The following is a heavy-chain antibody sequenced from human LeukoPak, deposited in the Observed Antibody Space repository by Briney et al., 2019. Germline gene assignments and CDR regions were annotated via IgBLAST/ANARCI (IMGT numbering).Heavy chain of an antibody. CDR3: ARASGSRHGFDI. CDR2: MYPGDSDT. V-gene: IGHV5-51*01. J-gene: IGHJ3*02. D-gene: IGHD1-26*01. Sequence: GESLKISCQGSGYRFTSYWIGWVRQMPGKGLEWMGIMYPGDSDTRYSTSFKGQVTISADKSISTAYLQWRSLKAPDTAMYYCARASGSRHGFDIWGQGTLVTVSS. CDR1: GYRFTSYW.